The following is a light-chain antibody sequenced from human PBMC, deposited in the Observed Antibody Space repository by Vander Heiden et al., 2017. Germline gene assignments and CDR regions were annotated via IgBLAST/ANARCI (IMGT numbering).Light chain of an antibody. CDR1: RSITTL. CDR2: NAS. V-gene: IGKV1-5*03. J-gene: IGKJ1*01. CDR3: QQYDSYPWT. Sequence: DIQMTQSPSTLSASVGDRVTITCRASRSITTLLVWYQQKPGKAPHLLISNASNLETGVSSKISGSGSGTEFTLTIINLQPGDFATYYCQQYDSYPWTFGQGTKVEI.